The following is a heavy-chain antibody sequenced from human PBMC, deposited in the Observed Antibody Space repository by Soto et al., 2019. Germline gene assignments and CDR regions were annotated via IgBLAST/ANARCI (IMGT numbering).Heavy chain of an antibody. V-gene: IGHV1-18*04. D-gene: IGHD3-9*01. CDR1: GYTFKNYG. J-gene: IGHJ4*02. CDR3: VLGGLETGYYRDMDY. CDR2: ISAYNGDT. Sequence: QDHLVQSGGEVKKPGALAKVSCKASGYTFKNYGINWVRQAPGRGLEWVAWISAYNGDTSYAQHLQGRVTVTTETLTNTAYMELRSLRPDDTAVYFCVLGGLETGYYRDMDYWGQGTLVSVSS.